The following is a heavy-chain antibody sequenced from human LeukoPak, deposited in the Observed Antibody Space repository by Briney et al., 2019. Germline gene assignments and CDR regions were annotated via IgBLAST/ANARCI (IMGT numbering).Heavy chain of an antibody. CDR1: GFTFSSYA. CDR3: AKSTAPCSRGSCYSALES. Sequence: GGSLRLSCAASGFTFSSYAMSWVRQAPGKGLEWVSGLNTDGAWIYYADSVKGWFTISRDNSENTLYLQMNSLRVEDTAIYYCAKSTAPCSRGSCYSALESWGQGTLVTVSS. D-gene: IGHD2-15*01. CDR2: LNTDGAWI. J-gene: IGHJ4*02. V-gene: IGHV3-23*01.